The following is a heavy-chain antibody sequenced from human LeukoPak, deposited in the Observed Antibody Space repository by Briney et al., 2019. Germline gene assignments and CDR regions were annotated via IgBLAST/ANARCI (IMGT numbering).Heavy chain of an antibody. V-gene: IGHV4-4*07. Sequence: PSETLSLTCTVSGGSISSYYWSWIRPPAGKGLEWIGRIYTSGRTNYNPSLKSRVTMSLDTSKNQVSLKLSSVTAADTAVYYCARQLVLNYNYYGMDVWGQGTTVTVSS. J-gene: IGHJ6*02. CDR3: ARQLVLNYNYYGMDV. CDR2: IYTSGRT. CDR1: GGSISSYY. D-gene: IGHD6-13*01.